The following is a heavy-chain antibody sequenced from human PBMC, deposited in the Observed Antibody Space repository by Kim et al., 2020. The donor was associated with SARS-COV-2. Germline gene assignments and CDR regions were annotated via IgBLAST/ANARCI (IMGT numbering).Heavy chain of an antibody. Sequence: SETLSLTCTVSGGSISRSDYSWGWLRQPPAKGLEWIGTIQYSGTTYYNPSLTSRVTISVDTSKNQFSLKLNSVTAADTAGYYCARHGPWVTGSLGYFDPWGQGTLVTVSS. J-gene: IGHJ5*02. CDR1: GGSISRSDYS. CDR2: IQYSGTT. CDR3: ARHGPWVTGSLGYFDP. D-gene: IGHD3-9*01. V-gene: IGHV4-39*01.